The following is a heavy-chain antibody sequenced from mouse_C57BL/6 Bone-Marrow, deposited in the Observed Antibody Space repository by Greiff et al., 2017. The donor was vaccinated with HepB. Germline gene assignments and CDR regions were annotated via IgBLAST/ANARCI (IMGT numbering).Heavy chain of an antibody. J-gene: IGHJ3*01. D-gene: IGHD1-1*01. CDR1: GYTFTSYG. Sequence: QVQLQQSGAELARPGASVKLSCKASGYTFTSYGISWVKQRTGQGLEWIGEIYPRSGNTYYNEKFKGKATLTADKSSSTAYMELRSLTSEDSAVYFCASSVVKEFAYWGQGTLVTVSA. CDR3: ASSVVKEFAY. CDR2: IYPRSGNT. V-gene: IGHV1-81*01.